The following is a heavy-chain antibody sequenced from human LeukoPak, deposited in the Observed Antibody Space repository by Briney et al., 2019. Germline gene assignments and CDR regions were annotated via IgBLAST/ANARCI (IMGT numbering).Heavy chain of an antibody. V-gene: IGHV4-59*08. Sequence: SETLSLTCTVSGGSISSYYWSWIRQPPGKGLEWIGYIYYSGSTNYNPSLKSRVTISVDTSKNQFSLKLSSVTAADTAVYYCARRDWGTGVDLWGRGTLVTVSS. CDR2: IYYSGST. CDR1: GGSISSYY. J-gene: IGHJ2*01. CDR3: ARRDWGTGVDL. D-gene: IGHD3-16*01.